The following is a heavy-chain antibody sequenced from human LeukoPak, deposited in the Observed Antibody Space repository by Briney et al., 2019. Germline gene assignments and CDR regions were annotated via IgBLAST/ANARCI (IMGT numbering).Heavy chain of an antibody. CDR2: MNPNSGGT. V-gene: IGHV1-2*02. D-gene: IGHD2-8*01. CDR1: GYTFTDYY. J-gene: IGHJ4*02. CDR3: ARGLYCSNGVCHTEFDH. Sequence: ASVKVSCKSSGYTFTDYYIQWVRQAPGQGLEWMGWMNPNSGGTNYAQKFKGRVTMTRDTSISTAYMEVSGLRSDDTAIYFCARGLYCSNGVCHTEFDHWGQGTLVTASS.